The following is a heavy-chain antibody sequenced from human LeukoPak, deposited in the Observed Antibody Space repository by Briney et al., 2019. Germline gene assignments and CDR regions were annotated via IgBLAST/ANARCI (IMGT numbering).Heavy chain of an antibody. J-gene: IGHJ5*02. CDR1: GFTFNSYS. CDR2: IRYDGSNK. D-gene: IGHD3-10*01. CDR3: ARDIRNYYDSGAYGWFDP. V-gene: IGHV3-30*02. Sequence: GGSLRLSCAASGFTFNSYSMHWVRQAPGKGLEWVAFIRYDGSNKYYADSVKGRFTISRDNSKNTVYLQMNSLRAEDTATYYCARDIRNYYDSGAYGWFDPWGQGTLVPVSS.